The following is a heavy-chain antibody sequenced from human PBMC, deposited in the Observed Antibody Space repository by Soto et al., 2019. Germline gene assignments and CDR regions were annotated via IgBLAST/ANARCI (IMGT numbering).Heavy chain of an antibody. CDR3: ASSRVAVGGFDY. J-gene: IGHJ4*01. CDR1: GGTFSSYA. CDR2: IIPIFGTA. D-gene: IGHD6-19*01. Sequence: QVQLVQSGAEVKKPGSSVKVSCKASGGTFSSYAISWVRQAPGQGLEWMGGIIPIFGTANYAQKFQGRVTITADESTSTADMELSILRSEDTAVDYCASSRVAVGGFDYWGHGTLVTVSS. V-gene: IGHV1-69*12.